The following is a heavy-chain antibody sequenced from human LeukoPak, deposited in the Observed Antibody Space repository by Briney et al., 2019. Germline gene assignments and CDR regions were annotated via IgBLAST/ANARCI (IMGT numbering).Heavy chain of an antibody. V-gene: IGHV1-3*01. CDR1: GYTFTSYA. D-gene: IGHD1-7*01. CDR3: ARRYNWNYFDP. CDR2: INAGNGNT. Sequence: GASVKVSCTASGYTFTSYAMHWVRQAPGQRLEWMGWINAGNGNTKYSQKFQGRVTITRDTSASTAYMELSSLRSEDAAVYYCARRYNWNYFDPWGQGTLVTVSS. J-gene: IGHJ5*02.